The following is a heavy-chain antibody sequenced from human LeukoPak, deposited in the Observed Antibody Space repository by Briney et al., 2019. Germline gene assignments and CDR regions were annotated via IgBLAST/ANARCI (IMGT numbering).Heavy chain of an antibody. J-gene: IGHJ5*02. V-gene: IGHV4-31*03. CDR3: ARDSAHDFWSGYHWGGWFDP. Sequence: PSQTLSLTCTVSGGSISRGGYYWSWIRHHPGKGLEWIGYIYYSGSTYYNPSPKSRFTKSVDTSKSQFSLQLRSVTAADTAVYYCARDSAHDFWSGYHWGGWFDPWGRETWSQSPQ. D-gene: IGHD3-3*01. CDR2: IYYSGST. CDR1: GGSISRGGYY.